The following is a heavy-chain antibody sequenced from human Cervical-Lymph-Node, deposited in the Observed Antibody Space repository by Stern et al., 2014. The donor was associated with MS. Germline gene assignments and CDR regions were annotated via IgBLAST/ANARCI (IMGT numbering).Heavy chain of an antibody. CDR2: IYPSGST. D-gene: IGHD6-13*01. CDR1: RYSISSGYY. Sequence: VQLVESGPGLVKPSETLSLTCTVSRYSISSGYYWGWIRQPPGKGREWIGTIYPSGSTSYNPSLQSRVNISADTPKNQFYLQLSSVAAADTAVYYCAREEQQLIHGNWFDPWGQGTLVTVSS. V-gene: IGHV4-38-2*02. CDR3: AREEQQLIHGNWFDP. J-gene: IGHJ5*02.